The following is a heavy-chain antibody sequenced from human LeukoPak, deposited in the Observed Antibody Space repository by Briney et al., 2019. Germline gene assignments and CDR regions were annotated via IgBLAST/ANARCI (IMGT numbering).Heavy chain of an antibody. V-gene: IGHV3-30*04. CDR3: AKVPGIAAAESDY. J-gene: IGHJ4*02. D-gene: IGHD6-13*01. CDR1: GFTFSSYV. Sequence: PGGSLRLSCAASGFTFSSYVMHWVRQAPGKGLEWVAIISYDGSNEYYADSVKGRFTISRDNSKNTLYLQMNSLRAEDTAVYYCAKVPGIAAAESDYWGQGTLVTVSS. CDR2: ISYDGSNE.